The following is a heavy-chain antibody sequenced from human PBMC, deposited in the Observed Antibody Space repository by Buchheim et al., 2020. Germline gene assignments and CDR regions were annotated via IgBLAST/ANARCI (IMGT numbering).Heavy chain of an antibody. CDR1: GFTFSSYE. V-gene: IGHV3-48*03. D-gene: IGHD2-15*01. Sequence: EVQLVESGGGLVQPGGSLRLPCAASGFTFSSYEMNWVRQAPGKGLEWVSYISSRGSTIYYADSVKGRFTISRDNAKNSLYLQMNSLRAEDTAVYYCARDPRYCSGGSCYPDYWGQGTL. CDR3: ARDPRYCSGGSCYPDY. CDR2: ISSRGSTI. J-gene: IGHJ4*02.